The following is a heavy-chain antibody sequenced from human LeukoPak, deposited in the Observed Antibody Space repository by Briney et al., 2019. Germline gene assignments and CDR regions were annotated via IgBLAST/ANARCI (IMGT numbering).Heavy chain of an antibody. CDR2: FYSGGST. J-gene: IGHJ1*01. CDR3: ASSSWSSEYFHY. CDR1: GFTASDNY. Sequence: GGSLRLSCAASGFTASDNYMSWVRQAPGTRLEWVSVFYSGGSTRYADSVKGRFTISRDNSKNTLYLQLNSLRAEDTAVYFCASSSWSSEYFHYWGEGTLVTVSS. V-gene: IGHV3-66*01. D-gene: IGHD6-13*01.